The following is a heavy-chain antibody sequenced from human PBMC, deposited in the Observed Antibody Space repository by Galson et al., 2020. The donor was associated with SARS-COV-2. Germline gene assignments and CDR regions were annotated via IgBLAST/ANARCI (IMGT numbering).Heavy chain of an antibody. CDR3: AREALGSGWFDP. D-gene: IGHD3-10*01. CDR1: GGSIRSGPHS. J-gene: IGHJ5*02. Sequence: SETLSLTCAVSGGSIRSGPHSWSWVRQPPGKGLEWIGYISHNGDTNFNPSLRSRLTMTVDRSKTHFPLTLSSVTAADTAVYYCAREALGSGWFDPWGQGILVIVSS. CDR2: ISHNGDT. V-gene: IGHV4-30-2*01.